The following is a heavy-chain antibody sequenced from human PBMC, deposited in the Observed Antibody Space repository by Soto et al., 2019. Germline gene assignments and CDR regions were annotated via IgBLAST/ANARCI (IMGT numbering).Heavy chain of an antibody. Sequence: PGESLKISCKVSGYSFTSYWIGWVRQMPGKGLEWLGIIYPGDSNTKYSPSFQGQVTISADKSISTAYLQWTRLQASDTAMYYCARHDSTGYYYGYPAYWGQGTLVTVSS. CDR2: IYPGDSNT. CDR3: ARHDSTGYYYGYPAY. D-gene: IGHD3-22*01. CDR1: GYSFTSYW. J-gene: IGHJ4*02. V-gene: IGHV5-51*01.